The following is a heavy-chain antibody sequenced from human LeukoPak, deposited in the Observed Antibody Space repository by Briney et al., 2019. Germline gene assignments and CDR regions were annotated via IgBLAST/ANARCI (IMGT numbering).Heavy chain of an antibody. CDR3: ARLYSSGWYFDY. D-gene: IGHD6-19*01. Sequence: SETLSLTCTVSGGSISSSSYYWGWIRQPPGKGLEWIGSIYYSGSTYYNPSLKSRVTISVDTSKNQFSLKLSSVTAADTAVYYCARLYSSGWYFDYWGQGTLVTVSS. CDR1: GGSISSSSYY. V-gene: IGHV4-39*01. J-gene: IGHJ4*02. CDR2: IYYSGST.